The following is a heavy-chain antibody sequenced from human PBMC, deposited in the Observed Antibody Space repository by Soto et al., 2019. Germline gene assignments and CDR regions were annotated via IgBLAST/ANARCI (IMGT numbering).Heavy chain of an antibody. J-gene: IGHJ5*02. CDR1: GGSISSGGYY. D-gene: IGHD1-26*01. CDR2: IYYSGST. V-gene: IGHV4-31*03. Sequence: QVQLQESGPGLVKASQTLSLTCTVSGGSISSGGYYWSWIRQHPGKGLEWIGYIYYSGSTYYNPSLKSRATISVDTSKNQFPLKLSSVTAAGTAVYYCARDRGRELANWFDPWGQGTLVTVSS. CDR3: ARDRGRELANWFDP.